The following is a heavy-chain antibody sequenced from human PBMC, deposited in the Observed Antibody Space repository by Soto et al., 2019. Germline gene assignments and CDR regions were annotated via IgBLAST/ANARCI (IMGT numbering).Heavy chain of an antibody. V-gene: IGHV1-24*01. CDR1: GYTLTELS. D-gene: IGHD2-15*01. Sequence: SVQVSCKVSGYTLTELSMHWVRQAPGKGLEWMGGFDPEDGETIYAQKFQGRVTMTEDTSTDTAYMELSSLRSEDTAVYYCATDLHGGNPLLGYWGQGTLVTVSS. CDR3: ATDLHGGNPLLGY. J-gene: IGHJ4*02. CDR2: FDPEDGET.